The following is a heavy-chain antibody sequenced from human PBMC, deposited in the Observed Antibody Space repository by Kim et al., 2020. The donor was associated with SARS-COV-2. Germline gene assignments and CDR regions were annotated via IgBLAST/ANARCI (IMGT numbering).Heavy chain of an antibody. V-gene: IGHV3-30*18. D-gene: IGHD3-22*01. CDR3: AKDQEFTMIPQH. J-gene: IGHJ1*01. CDR1: GFTFSSYG. CDR2: ISYDGSNK. Sequence: LSLTCAASGFTFSSYGMHWVRQAPGKGLEWVAVISYDGSNKYYADSVKGRFTISRDNSKNTLYLQMNSLRAEDTAVYYCAKDQEFTMIPQHWGQGTLVTVSS.